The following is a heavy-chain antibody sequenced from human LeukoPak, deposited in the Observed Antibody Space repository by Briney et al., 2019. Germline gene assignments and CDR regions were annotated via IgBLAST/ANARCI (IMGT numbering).Heavy chain of an antibody. V-gene: IGHV4-34*01. D-gene: IGHD6-19*01. Sequence: SETLSLTCAVYGGSFSGYYWSWIRQPPGKGLEWIGEINHSGSTNYNPSLKSRVTISVDTSKNQFSLKLSSVTAADTAVYYCVRDLTGSGWPFDYWGQGTLVTVSS. CDR2: INHSGST. CDR1: GGSFSGYY. CDR3: VRDLTGSGWPFDY. J-gene: IGHJ4*02.